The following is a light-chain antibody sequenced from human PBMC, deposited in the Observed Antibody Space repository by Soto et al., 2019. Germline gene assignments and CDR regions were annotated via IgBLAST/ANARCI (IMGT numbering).Light chain of an antibody. CDR1: QRVSSN. CDR2: GAS. V-gene: IGKV3-15*01. J-gene: IGKJ1*01. CDR3: QQYNNWLPWT. Sequence: EMVMTQSPATLSVSPGERATLSCRASQRVSSNLAWYQQKPGQAPRLLIYGASTRATGIPARFSGSGSGTEFTLTISSLQSEDFAVYYCQQYNNWLPWTFGQGTKVEIK.